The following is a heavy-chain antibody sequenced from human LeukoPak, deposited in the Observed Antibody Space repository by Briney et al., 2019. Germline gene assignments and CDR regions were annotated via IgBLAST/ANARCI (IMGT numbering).Heavy chain of an antibody. CDR2: ISHDGTNQ. D-gene: IGHD2-15*01. V-gene: IGHV3-30*01. CDR1: GFNFRSYA. Sequence: GGSLRLSCAASGFNFRSYAFHWVRQAPGKGLEWVAVISHDGTNQNYADSVKGRFTISRDNSNNTLYLQLNSLRPEDTAVFFCARAEFTIGYCSGGSCGQGDYWGQGTLVTVSS. CDR3: ARAEFTIGYCSGGSCGQGDY. J-gene: IGHJ4*02.